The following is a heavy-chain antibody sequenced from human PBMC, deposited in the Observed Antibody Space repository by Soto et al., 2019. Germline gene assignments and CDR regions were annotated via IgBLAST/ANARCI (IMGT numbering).Heavy chain of an antibody. J-gene: IGHJ5*01. CDR1: GGSISSGDYY. V-gene: IGHV4-30-4*01. D-gene: IGHD3-22*01. CDR2: IYYSGST. CDR3: ARVGYYDSSGQFDT. Sequence: SGTLSLTCTVSGGSISSGDYYWSWICQPPGLGLEWIGYIYYSGSTYYNPSLKRRVTISVDTSKNQYSLKLSSVTAADTAVYYCARVGYYDSSGQFDTWGQGTLVTVSS.